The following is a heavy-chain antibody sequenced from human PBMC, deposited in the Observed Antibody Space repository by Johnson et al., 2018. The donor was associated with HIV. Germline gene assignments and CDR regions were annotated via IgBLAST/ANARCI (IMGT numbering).Heavy chain of an antibody. V-gene: IGHV3-20*04. D-gene: IGHD5-24*01. J-gene: IGHJ3*02. Sequence: VQLVESGGGVVQPGTSLILSCAASGFTFSYYSMHWVRQAPGKGLEWVSGINWNGGSTGYADSVKGRFTISRDNARNFLDFQMNSVRAEDTALYFCARVLNARPQWALDIWGQGTMVTVSS. CDR2: INWNGGST. CDR1: GFTFSYYS. CDR3: ARVLNARPQWALDI.